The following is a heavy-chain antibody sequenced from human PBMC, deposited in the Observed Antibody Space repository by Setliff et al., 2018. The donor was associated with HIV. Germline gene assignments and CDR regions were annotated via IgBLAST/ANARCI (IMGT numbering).Heavy chain of an antibody. CDR2: IYHSGST. V-gene: IGHV4-38-2*01. J-gene: IGHJ1*01. CDR1: AYSISSGYY. CDR3: ARQWRDQYNSGVSTEYFQH. Sequence: PSETLSLTCAVSAYSISSGYYWGWIRQPPGKGLEWIGSIYHSGSTYYNPSLMSRVTISVDTSKNQFSLKLRSVTAADTAVYYCARQWRDQYNSGVSTEYFQHWGQGTLVTSPQ. D-gene: IGHD3-22*01.